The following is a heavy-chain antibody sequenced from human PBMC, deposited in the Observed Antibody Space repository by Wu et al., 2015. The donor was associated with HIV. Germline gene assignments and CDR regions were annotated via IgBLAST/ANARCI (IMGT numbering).Heavy chain of an antibody. CDR2: INPNSGGT. J-gene: IGHJ4*02. D-gene: IGHD4-17*01. Sequence: QVQLVQSGAEVKKPGASVKVSCKASGYTFIGYYMHWVRQAPGQGLEWMGWINPNSGGTHYAQKFQGRVTLTRDTSISTAYMEMSSLRSDDTAVYYCSTTADYGDYFHFWGQGTLVTVSS. V-gene: IGHV1-2*02. CDR1: GYTFIGYY. CDR3: STTADYGDYFHF.